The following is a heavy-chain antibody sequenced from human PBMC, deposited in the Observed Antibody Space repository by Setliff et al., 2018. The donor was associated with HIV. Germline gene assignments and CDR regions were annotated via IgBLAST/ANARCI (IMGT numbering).Heavy chain of an antibody. J-gene: IGHJ4*02. CDR2: INPKSGGT. D-gene: IGHD7-27*01. Sequence: ASVKVSCKAAGYTFSGFYLHWVRQAPGQGLEWMGRINPKSGGTQYAQKFQGRVTMARDVSISTFYMQLDRLRFDDTAIYYCARGGTGRPRPIDYWGQGTLVTVSS. CDR3: ARGGTGRPRPIDY. CDR1: GYTFSGFY. V-gene: IGHV1-2*06.